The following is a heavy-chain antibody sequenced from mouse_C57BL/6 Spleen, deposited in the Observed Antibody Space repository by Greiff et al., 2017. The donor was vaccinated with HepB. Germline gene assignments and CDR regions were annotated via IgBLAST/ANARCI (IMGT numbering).Heavy chain of an antibody. Sequence: QVHVKQSGPGLVQPSQSLSITCTVSGFSLTSYGVHWVRQSPGKGLEWLGVIWRGGSTDYNAAFMSRLSITKDNSKSQVFFKMNSLQADDTAIYYCAKNPHYYGSSYWYFDVWGTGTTVTVSS. CDR1: GFSLTSYG. CDR2: IWRGGST. D-gene: IGHD1-1*01. CDR3: AKNPHYYGSSYWYFDV. V-gene: IGHV2-5*01. J-gene: IGHJ1*03.